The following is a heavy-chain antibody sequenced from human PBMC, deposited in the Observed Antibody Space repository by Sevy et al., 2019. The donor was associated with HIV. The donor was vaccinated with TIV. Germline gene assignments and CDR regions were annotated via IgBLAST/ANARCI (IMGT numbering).Heavy chain of an antibody. CDR1: GYDFNTHW. CDR2: IYVGDSDT. Sequence: GEPLKISCKGSGYDFNTHWIVWVRQMPGKGLEWMGIIYVGDSDTRYSPSFQGQVTISADKSINTAYLQWSSLKASDTAMYYCARRQTIYTALDFWGQGTMVTVSS. J-gene: IGHJ3*01. CDR3: ARRQTIYTALDF. D-gene: IGHD3-3*01. V-gene: IGHV5-51*01.